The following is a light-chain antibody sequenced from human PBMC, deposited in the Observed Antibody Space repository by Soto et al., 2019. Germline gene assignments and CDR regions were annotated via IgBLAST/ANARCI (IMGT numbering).Light chain of an antibody. CDR2: DAS. J-gene: IGKJ3*01. CDR3: QKRSDWRFT. V-gene: IGKV3-11*01. CDR1: QSVGSY. Sequence: EIVLTQSPATLSLSPGERATLSYRASQSVGSYLAWYQHKPGQAPRLLIYDASNRATGVPARFSGSGSGTDFTLNISSLEPEDFGVYYCQKRSDWRFTFGPGTKVDIK.